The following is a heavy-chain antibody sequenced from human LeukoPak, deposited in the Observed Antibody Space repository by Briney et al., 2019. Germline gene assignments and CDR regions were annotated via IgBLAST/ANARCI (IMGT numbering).Heavy chain of an antibody. CDR3: ATVGQRLRYYGMDV. V-gene: IGHV1-24*01. CDR2: FDPEDGET. Sequence: ASVKVSCKVSGYTLTELSMHWVRQAPGKGLEWMGGFDPEDGETIYAQKFQGRVTITEDTSTDTAYMELSSLRSEDTAVYYCATVGQRLRYYGMDVWGQGTTVTVSS. J-gene: IGHJ6*02. CDR1: GYTLTELS.